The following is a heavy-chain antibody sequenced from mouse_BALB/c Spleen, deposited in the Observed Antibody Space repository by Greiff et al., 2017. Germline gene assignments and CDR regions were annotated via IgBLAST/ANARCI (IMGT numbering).Heavy chain of an antibody. CDR2: ISSGGGST. CDR3: ARHRPTRGAMDY. J-gene: IGHJ4*01. CDR1: GFAFSSYD. V-gene: IGHV5-12-1*01. Sequence: EVHLVESGGGLVKPGGSLKLSCAASGFAFSSYDMSWVRQTPEKRLEWVAYISSGGGSTYYPDTVKGRFTISRDNAKNTLYLQMSSLKSEDTAMYYCARHRPTRGAMDYWGQGTSVTVSS.